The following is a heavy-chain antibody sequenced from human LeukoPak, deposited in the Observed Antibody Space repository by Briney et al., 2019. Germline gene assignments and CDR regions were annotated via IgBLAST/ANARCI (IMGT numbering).Heavy chain of an antibody. CDR3: ASTYYYVSSGYYGGYYFDY. D-gene: IGHD3-22*01. J-gene: IGHJ4*02. Sequence: SETLSLTCAVYGGSFSGYYWSWIRQPPGKGLEWIGEINHSGSTNYNPSLKSRVTISVDTSKNQFSLKLSSVTAADTAVYYCASTYYYVSSGYYGGYYFDYWGQGTLVTVSS. V-gene: IGHV4-34*01. CDR2: INHSGST. CDR1: GGSFSGYY.